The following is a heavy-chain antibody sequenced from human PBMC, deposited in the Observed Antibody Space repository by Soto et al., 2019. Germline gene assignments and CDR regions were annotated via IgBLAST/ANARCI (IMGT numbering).Heavy chain of an antibody. CDR3: ARGGGVGVAGSAAFDM. CDR1: GYPVTAYY. J-gene: IGHJ3*02. CDR2: INPATGAA. Sequence: QLHLVQSGAVVKKPGASVTVSCSASGYPVTAYYMHWVRQAPGRGLEWMGGINPATGAAKYTQTFRGRGTLTRDPSTSTVVMELSGMTSEDTAVFYWARGGGVGVAGSAAFDMWGQGTLVTVSS. V-gene: IGHV1-2*02. D-gene: IGHD3-3*01.